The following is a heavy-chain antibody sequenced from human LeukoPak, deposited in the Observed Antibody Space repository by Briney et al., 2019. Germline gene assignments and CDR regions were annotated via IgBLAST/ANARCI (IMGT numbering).Heavy chain of an antibody. V-gene: IGHV3-9*01. D-gene: IGHD3-16*02. CDR1: GFTFDDYA. Sequence: GGSLRLSCAASGFTFDDYAMHWVRQAPGKGLEWVSGISWNSGRIGYADSVKGRFTISRDNAKNSLYLQMNSLRAEDTAVYYCARDLGGGSYYDYVWGSYRPYYYYYYYMDVWGKGTTVTVSS. CDR2: ISWNSGRI. J-gene: IGHJ6*03. CDR3: ARDLGGGSYYDYVWGSYRPYYYYYYYMDV.